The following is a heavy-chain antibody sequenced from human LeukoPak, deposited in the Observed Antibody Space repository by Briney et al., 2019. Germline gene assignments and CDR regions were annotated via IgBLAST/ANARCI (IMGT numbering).Heavy chain of an antibody. CDR1: GFSLSNAKMG. J-gene: IGHJ4*02. CDR3: ARIQSAYGDDVYIDH. V-gene: IGHV2-26*01. Sequence: ESGPTLVNPTETLTLTCTVSGFSLSNAKMGVSWIRQPPGKALEWLAHIFSNDEKSYSTSLKRRLIISKDTSKSQVVLTMTNMDPVDTATYYCARIQSAYGDDVYIDHWGQGTLVTVSS. D-gene: IGHD4-17*01. CDR2: IFSNDEK.